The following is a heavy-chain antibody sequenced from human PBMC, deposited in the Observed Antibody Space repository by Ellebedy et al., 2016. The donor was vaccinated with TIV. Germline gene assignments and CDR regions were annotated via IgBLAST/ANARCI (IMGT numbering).Heavy chain of an antibody. V-gene: IGHV1-18*01. Sequence: ASVKVSCKASGYAFGSYGISWVRQAPGQGLEWMGWISPYTGETNYAQKFQGRVPMTTDASTSTAHMELRGLRSDGTAVYYCTRDMVQGMVARYLWFDYWGQGTLVTVSS. J-gene: IGHJ4*02. D-gene: IGHD5-12*01. CDR1: GYAFGSYG. CDR3: TRDMVQGMVARYLWFDY. CDR2: ISPYTGET.